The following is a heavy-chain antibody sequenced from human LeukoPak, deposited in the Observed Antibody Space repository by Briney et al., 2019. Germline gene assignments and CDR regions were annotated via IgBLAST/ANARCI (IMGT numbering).Heavy chain of an antibody. CDR2: INPNSGGT. Sequence: ASVKVSCKASGYTFTGYYMHWVRQAPGQGLEWMGWINPNSGGTNYAQKFQGRVTMTRDTSISTAYMELSRLRSDDTAVYYCARDHSSGWTVDYWGQGTLVTVSS. CDR3: ARDHSSGWTVDY. D-gene: IGHD6-19*01. V-gene: IGHV1-2*02. CDR1: GYTFTGYY. J-gene: IGHJ4*02.